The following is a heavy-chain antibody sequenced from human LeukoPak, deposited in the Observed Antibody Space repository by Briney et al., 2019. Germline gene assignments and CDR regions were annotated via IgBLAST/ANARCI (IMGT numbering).Heavy chain of an antibody. CDR2: IKQDGSEK. Sequence: PGGSLRLSCAASGFTFSSYWMSWFRQAPGKGREWVANIKQDGSEKYYVDSVKGRFTISRDNAKNSLYLQMNSLRAEDTAVYYCERDVRILWRYFDYWGQGTLVTVSS. J-gene: IGHJ4*02. CDR1: GFTFSSYW. V-gene: IGHV3-7*01. D-gene: IGHD2/OR15-2a*01. CDR3: ERDVRILWRYFDY.